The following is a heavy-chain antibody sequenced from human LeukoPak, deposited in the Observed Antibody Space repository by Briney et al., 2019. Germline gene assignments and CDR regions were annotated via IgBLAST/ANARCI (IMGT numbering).Heavy chain of an antibody. D-gene: IGHD4-17*01. J-gene: IGHJ4*02. Sequence: SETLSLTCAVYGGSFSGYYWRWIRQPPGKGLEWIGEINHSGSTNYNPSLKSRVTISVDTSKNQFSLKLSSVTAADTAVYYCARDLDDYGDYYFDYWGQGTLVTVSS. CDR2: INHSGST. CDR1: GGSFSGYY. V-gene: IGHV4-34*01. CDR3: ARDLDDYGDYYFDY.